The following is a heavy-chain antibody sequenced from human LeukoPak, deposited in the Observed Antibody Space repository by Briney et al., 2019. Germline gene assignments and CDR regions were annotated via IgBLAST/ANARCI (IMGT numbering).Heavy chain of an antibody. Sequence: PSETLSLTCTVSGGSISSYYWSWIRQPPGKGLEWIGYIYYSGSTNYNPSLKSRVTISVDASKNQFSLKLSSVTAADTAVYYCARDSSYYYDSSGYPSDAFDIWGQGTMVTVSS. CDR1: GGSISSYY. V-gene: IGHV4-59*12. CDR2: IYYSGST. J-gene: IGHJ3*02. D-gene: IGHD3-22*01. CDR3: ARDSSYYYDSSGYPSDAFDI.